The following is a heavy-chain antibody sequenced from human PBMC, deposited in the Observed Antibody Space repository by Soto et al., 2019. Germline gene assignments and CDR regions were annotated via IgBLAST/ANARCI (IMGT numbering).Heavy chain of an antibody. D-gene: IGHD2-21*02. V-gene: IGHV1-58*02. Sequence: GASVKVSCKASGNTVPNYAIHWVRQAPGQRLEWMGWINGGSVNINYAQKFQDRVTITRDIFTSTVYMELSSLSSEDTAVYYCAADRTYCGGDCYVDWGQGTLVTVSS. CDR1: GNTVPNYA. J-gene: IGHJ4*02. CDR2: INGGSVNI. CDR3: AADRTYCGGDCYVD.